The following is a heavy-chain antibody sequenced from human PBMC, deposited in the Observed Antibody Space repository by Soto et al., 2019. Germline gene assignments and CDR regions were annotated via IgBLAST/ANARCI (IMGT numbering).Heavy chain of an antibody. D-gene: IGHD1-26*01. Sequence: QITLKESGPPLVKPTQTLTLTCTFSGFSLSTSGVGVGWIRQPPGKALEWLALIYWDDDKRYSPSLKSRLTITKDTSKNQVVLTMTNMDPVDTATYYCAHRRGLYRSGSYYFDYWGQGTLVTVSS. V-gene: IGHV2-5*02. CDR2: IYWDDDK. CDR1: GFSLSTSGVG. CDR3: AHRRGLYRSGSYYFDY. J-gene: IGHJ4*02.